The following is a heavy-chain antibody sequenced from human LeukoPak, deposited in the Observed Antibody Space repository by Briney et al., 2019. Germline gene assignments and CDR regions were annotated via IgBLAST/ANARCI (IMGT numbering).Heavy chain of an antibody. CDR1: GFTFSSYG. CDR2: IWYDGSNK. J-gene: IGHJ4*02. CDR3: ARDEGPNWNYPIAPDY. Sequence: PGGSLRLSCAASGFTFSSYGMHWVRQAPGKGLEWVAVIWYDGSNKYYADSVKGRFTISRDNSKNTLYLQMNSLSAEDTAVYYCARDEGPNWNYPIAPDYWGQGTLVTVSS. D-gene: IGHD1-7*01. V-gene: IGHV3-33*01.